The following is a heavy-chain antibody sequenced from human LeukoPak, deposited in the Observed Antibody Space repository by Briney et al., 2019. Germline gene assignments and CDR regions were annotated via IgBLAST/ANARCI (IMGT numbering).Heavy chain of an antibody. Sequence: ASVKVSCKASGGTFISYAISWVRQAPGQGLEWMGGIIPIFGTANYAQKFQGRVTITADESTSTAYMELSSLRSEDTAVYYCARPKWGVTEVYFDYWGQGTLVTVSS. CDR2: IIPIFGTA. CDR1: GGTFISYA. CDR3: ARPKWGVTEVYFDY. J-gene: IGHJ4*02. D-gene: IGHD2-21*02. V-gene: IGHV1-69*13.